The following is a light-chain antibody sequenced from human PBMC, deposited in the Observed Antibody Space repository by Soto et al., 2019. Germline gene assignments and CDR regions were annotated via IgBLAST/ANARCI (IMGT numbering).Light chain of an antibody. J-gene: IGLJ1*01. Sequence: QSALTQPASVSGSPGQSITISCTGTSSDVGGYNYVSWYQQHPGIDPKLLIYGVTNRPSGVSPRFSGSKSGNTASLTISGLQAEDEADYHCSSYTSASTLLYLFGTGTKVTVL. CDR2: GVT. V-gene: IGLV2-14*01. CDR1: SSDVGGYNY. CDR3: SSYTSASTLLYL.